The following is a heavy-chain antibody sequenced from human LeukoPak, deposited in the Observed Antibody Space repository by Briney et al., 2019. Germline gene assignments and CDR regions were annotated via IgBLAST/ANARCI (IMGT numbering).Heavy chain of an antibody. CDR3: ARLKFYDSTGYSPGYYMDV. J-gene: IGHJ6*03. CDR1: GGSITSNY. D-gene: IGHD3-22*01. Sequence: SETLSLTCTVSGGSITSNYWSWVRQSAGPGLEWIGRIYGSGITDYNPSLKSRVTMSLDTSRKQFSLRLTSVTAADTAVYYCARLKFYDSTGYSPGYYMDVWGKGTTVSVFS. CDR2: IYGSGIT. V-gene: IGHV4-4*07.